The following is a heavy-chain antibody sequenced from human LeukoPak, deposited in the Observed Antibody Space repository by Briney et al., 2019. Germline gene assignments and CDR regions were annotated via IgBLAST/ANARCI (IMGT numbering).Heavy chain of an antibody. Sequence: PGGSLGLSCAASGFTLSSYAMSWVRQAPGKGLKWVSAISGRADRTYYADSVKGRFTISRDNFKNTLYLQMNSLRADDTAVYYCVKESPYDGPRKYYFDYWGQGALVTVSS. V-gene: IGHV3-23*01. D-gene: IGHD3-10*01. CDR3: VKESPYDGPRKYYFDY. J-gene: IGHJ4*02. CDR1: GFTLSSYA. CDR2: ISGRADRT.